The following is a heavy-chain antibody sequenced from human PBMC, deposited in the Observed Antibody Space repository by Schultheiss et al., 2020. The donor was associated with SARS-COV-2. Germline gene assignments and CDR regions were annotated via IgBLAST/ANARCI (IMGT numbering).Heavy chain of an antibody. D-gene: IGHD3-22*01. J-gene: IGHJ4*02. V-gene: IGHV3-21*04. CDR3: ASGYDSSGYDRDFDY. CDR2: ISGSGGST. CDR1: GFTFSSYS. Sequence: GESLKISCAASGFTFSSYSMNWVRQAPGKGLEWVSAISGSGGSTYYADSVKGRFTISRDNAKNSLYLQMNSLRAEDTAVYYCASGYDSSGYDRDFDYWGQGTLVTVSS.